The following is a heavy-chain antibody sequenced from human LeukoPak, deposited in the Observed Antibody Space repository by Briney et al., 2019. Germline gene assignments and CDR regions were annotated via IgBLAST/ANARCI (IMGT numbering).Heavy chain of an antibody. V-gene: IGHV4-34*01. J-gene: IGHJ6*02. D-gene: IGHD6-19*01. Sequence: PSETLSLTCVVYGGSFSGYYWSWIRQPPGEGLEWIGEINHSGSTNYNPSLKSRITTSVDTSKNQFSLKLSSVTAADTAVYYCARVKQWLVGRDSSYYGMDVWGQGTTVTVSS. CDR2: INHSGST. CDR1: GGSFSGYY. CDR3: ARVKQWLVGRDSSYYGMDV.